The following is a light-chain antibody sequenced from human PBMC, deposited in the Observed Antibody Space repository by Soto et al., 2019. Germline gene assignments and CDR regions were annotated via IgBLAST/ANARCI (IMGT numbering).Light chain of an antibody. Sequence: EIVMTQSPATQSVSPGERATLSCTASESISTNLAWYQHKPGQAPRLLIYGASTRATGVPPRFSGSGSGTEFTLAISSLQSEDFAVYSCQHYNSWPYSFGQGTKLDVK. J-gene: IGKJ2*03. V-gene: IGKV3-15*01. CDR3: QHYNSWPYS. CDR2: GAS. CDR1: ESISTN.